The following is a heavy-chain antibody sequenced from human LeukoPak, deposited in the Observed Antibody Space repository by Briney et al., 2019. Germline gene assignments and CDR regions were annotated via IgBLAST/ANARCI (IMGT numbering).Heavy chain of an antibody. CDR1: GGSFSGYY. Sequence: SETLSLTCAVYGGSFSGYYWSWIRQPPGKGLEWIGEINHSGSTNYNPSLKSRVTISVDTSKNQFSLKLSPVTAADTAVYYCATIIYYDSSGYYFDYWGQGTLVTVSS. CDR2: INHSGST. V-gene: IGHV4-34*01. CDR3: ATIIYYDSSGYYFDY. D-gene: IGHD3-22*01. J-gene: IGHJ4*02.